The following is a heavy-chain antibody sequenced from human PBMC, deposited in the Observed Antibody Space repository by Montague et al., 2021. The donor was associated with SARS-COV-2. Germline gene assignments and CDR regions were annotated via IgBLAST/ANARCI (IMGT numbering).Heavy chain of an antibody. CDR3: ARVPIVGACYYYGMDV. CDR1: GFTFSSYS. J-gene: IGHJ6*02. CDR2: ISSSSSYI. V-gene: IGHV3-21*01. D-gene: IGHD1-26*01. Sequence: SLRLSCAASGFTFSSYSINWVRQAPGKGLEWVSSISSSSSYIYYADSVKGRFTISRDNAKNSLYLQMNSLRAEDTAVYYCARVPIVGACYYYGMDVWGQGTTVTVSS.